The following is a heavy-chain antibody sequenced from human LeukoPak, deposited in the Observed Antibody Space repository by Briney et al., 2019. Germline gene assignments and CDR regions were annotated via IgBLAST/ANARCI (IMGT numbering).Heavy chain of an antibody. J-gene: IGHJ4*02. CDR2: ISYDGSNK. CDR1: GFTFSSYA. V-gene: IGHV3-30*04. D-gene: IGHD2-15*01. Sequence: GGSLRLSCAASGFTFSSYAMHWVRQAPGKGLEWVAVISYDGSNKYYADSVKGRFTISRDNSKNTLYLQMNSLRAEDTAVYYCAKTFLGYCSGGSCYSSGFDYWGQGTLVTVSS. CDR3: AKTFLGYCSGGSCYSSGFDY.